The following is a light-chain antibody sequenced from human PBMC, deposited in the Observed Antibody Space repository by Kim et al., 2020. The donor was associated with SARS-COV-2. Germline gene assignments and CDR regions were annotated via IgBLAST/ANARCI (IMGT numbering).Light chain of an antibody. CDR3: SSYTRGSTLI. V-gene: IGLV2-14*01. CDR1: SSDIGDYNY. CDR2: GVS. J-gene: IGLJ2*01. Sequence: QSALTQPASVSGSPGQPITISCTGTSSDIGDYNYVSWYQQHPGKAPKAMIYGVSKRPSGVSNRFSGSKSGNTASLTISGLQAEDEADYYCSSYTRGSTLIFGGGTQLTVL.